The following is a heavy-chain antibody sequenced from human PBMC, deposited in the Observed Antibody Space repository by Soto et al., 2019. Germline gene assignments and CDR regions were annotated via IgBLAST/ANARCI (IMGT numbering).Heavy chain of an antibody. CDR1: GGSIYSGGYF. CDR2: VYYTGST. CDR3: ARDQWIHLLRGMDV. Sequence: QVQLQESGPGLVKPSQTLSLTCTVSGGSIYSGGYFWSWIRQHPGKGLEWIGHVYYTGSTSYNPSLKSRVSISVDTSKNQFSLKVNSVTAADTAVYYCARDQWIHLLRGMDVWGPGTTVTVSS. J-gene: IGHJ6*02. D-gene: IGHD2-2*01. V-gene: IGHV4-31*03.